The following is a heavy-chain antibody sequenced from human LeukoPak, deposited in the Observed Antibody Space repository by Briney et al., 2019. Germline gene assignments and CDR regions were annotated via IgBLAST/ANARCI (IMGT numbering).Heavy chain of an antibody. Sequence: KPSETLSLTCTVSGGSISSYYWSWIRQPAGKGLDWIGRIYTSGSTNYNPSLKSRVTMSVDTSKNQFSLKLSSVTAADTAVYYCARAAEYSSSFNWFDPWGQGTLVTVSS. V-gene: IGHV4-4*07. CDR1: GGSISSYY. CDR3: ARAAEYSSSFNWFDP. J-gene: IGHJ5*02. CDR2: IYTSGST. D-gene: IGHD6-13*01.